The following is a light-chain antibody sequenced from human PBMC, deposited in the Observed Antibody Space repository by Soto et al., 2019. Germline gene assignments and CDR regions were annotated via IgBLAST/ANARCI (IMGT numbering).Light chain of an antibody. J-gene: IGKJ1*01. CDR3: QQYGDSPPT. CDR1: QSLSTNY. Sequence: EIVLTQSPGTLSLSPGERATISCRASQSLSTNYVAWYQQKPGQAPRLLIYGASSRSADIPHRISGSGSGTDFTLTITRLEPEDFAVYYCQQYGDSPPTFGQGTKVEIK. V-gene: IGKV3-20*01. CDR2: GAS.